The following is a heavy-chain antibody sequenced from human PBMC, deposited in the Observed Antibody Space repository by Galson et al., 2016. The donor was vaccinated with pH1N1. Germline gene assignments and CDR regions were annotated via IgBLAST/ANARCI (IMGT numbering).Heavy chain of an antibody. Sequence: SVKVSCKASGYTFTSYHIYWVRQATGQGLEWMGWMDPHTGNTAYAQNFQGRLTMTRDTSLGTAYMELSSLGSEDTAVYYCARGGCTTSTCYFYYQYYMDIWGKGTTVTVSS. CDR2: MDPHTGNT. CDR3: ARGGCTTSTCYFYYQYYMDI. CDR1: GYTFTSYH. D-gene: IGHD2/OR15-2a*01. J-gene: IGHJ6*03. V-gene: IGHV1-8*01.